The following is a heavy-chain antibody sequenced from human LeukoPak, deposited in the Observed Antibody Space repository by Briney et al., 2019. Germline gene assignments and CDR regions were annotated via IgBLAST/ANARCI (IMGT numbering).Heavy chain of an antibody. J-gene: IGHJ4*01. D-gene: IGHD3-22*01. CDR1: GFTFSSYW. CDR3: ARALDSSGYPDYFDY. V-gene: IGHV3-7*01. Sequence: GGSLRLSCAASGFTFSSYWMSWVRQAPGKGLEWVANIKQDGSEKYYVDSVKGRFTISRDNAKNSLYLQMNSLRAEDTAVYYCARALDSSGYPDYFDYWGQEPWSPSPQ. CDR2: IKQDGSEK.